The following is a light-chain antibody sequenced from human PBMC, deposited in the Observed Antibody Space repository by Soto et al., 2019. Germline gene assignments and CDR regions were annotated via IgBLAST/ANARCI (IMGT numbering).Light chain of an antibody. V-gene: IGLV4-69*01. CDR2: LNSDGSH. J-gene: IGLJ2*01. CDR1: SGHSRYA. CDR3: QAWATGIVV. Sequence: QLVLTQSPSASASLGASVKLTCTLDSGHSRYAIAWHQQQPGRGPRFLMKLNSDGSHSKGDGIPDRFSGSSSGTERYLTISTLQSEDEADYFCQAWATGIVVFGGGTKVTVL.